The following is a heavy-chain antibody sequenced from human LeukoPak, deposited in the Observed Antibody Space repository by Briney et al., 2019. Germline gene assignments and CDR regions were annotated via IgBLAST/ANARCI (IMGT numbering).Heavy chain of an antibody. CDR2: INHSGGT. D-gene: IGHD2-15*01. J-gene: IGHJ1*01. Sequence: SETLSLTCAVFGGSLSGSYWSWIRQPPAKGREWIGEINHSGGTNYNPSLKSRVTISVDTSKNQFSLKLSSVTAADTAVYYCAGGGLGYCSGGACYHEYFQHWGQGTLVTVSS. V-gene: IGHV4-34*01. CDR1: GGSLSGSY. CDR3: AGGGLGYCSGGACYHEYFQH.